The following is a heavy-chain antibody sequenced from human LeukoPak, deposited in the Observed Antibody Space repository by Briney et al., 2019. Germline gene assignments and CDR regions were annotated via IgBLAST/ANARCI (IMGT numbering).Heavy chain of an antibody. D-gene: IGHD5-18*01. CDR1: GFTVSSNY. J-gene: IGHJ4*02. V-gene: IGHV3-53*04. CDR3: ARYREDSYGPIDY. CDR2: IYSGGST. Sequence: GGSLRLSCAASGFTVSSNYMSWVRQAPGKGLEWVSVIYSGGSTYYADSVKGRFTISRHNPKNTLYLQMNSLRAEDTAVYYCARYREDSYGPIDYWGQGTLVTVSS.